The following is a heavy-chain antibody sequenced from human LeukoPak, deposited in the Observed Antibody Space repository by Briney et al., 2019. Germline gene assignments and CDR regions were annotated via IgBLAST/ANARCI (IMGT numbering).Heavy chain of an antibody. CDR1: GYTFINYG. Sequence: ASVKVSCKASGYTFINYGISWVRQAPGQGLEWMGWISAENGNTGYVENLQGRVTMTTDTSSSTVYMELRSLRPDDTAVYYCARAQTMVRGVHPPGYWGQGTLVTVSS. J-gene: IGHJ4*02. CDR2: ISAENGNT. D-gene: IGHD3-10*01. V-gene: IGHV1-18*01. CDR3: ARAQTMVRGVHPPGY.